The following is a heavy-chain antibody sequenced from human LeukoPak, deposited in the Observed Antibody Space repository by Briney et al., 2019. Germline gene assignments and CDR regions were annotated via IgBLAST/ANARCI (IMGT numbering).Heavy chain of an antibody. J-gene: IGHJ6*02. CDR2: ISGSGGST. CDR3: ARDSSWYSSSWYSSFLYYYYGMDV. V-gene: IGHV3-23*01. Sequence: GGSLRLSCAASGFTFSSYAMSWVRQAPGKGLEWVSAISGSGGSTYYADSVKGRFTISRDNSKNTLYLQMNSLRAEDTAVYYCARDSSWYSSSWYSSFLYYYYGMDVWGQGTTVTVSS. CDR1: GFTFSSYA. D-gene: IGHD6-13*01.